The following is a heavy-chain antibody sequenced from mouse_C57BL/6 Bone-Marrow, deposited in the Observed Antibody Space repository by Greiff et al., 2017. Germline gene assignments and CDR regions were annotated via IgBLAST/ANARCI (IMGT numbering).Heavy chain of an antibody. V-gene: IGHV14-4*01. CDR2: IDPENGDT. CDR1: GFNIKDDY. CDR3: TPPLREDYYAMDY. Sequence: EVQLQQSGAELVRPGASVKLSCTASGFNIKDDYMHWVKQRPEQGLEWIGWIDPENGDTEYASKFQGKATITADPSSNTAYLQLSSLTSEDTAVYYCTPPLREDYYAMDYWGQGTSVTVSS. J-gene: IGHJ4*01.